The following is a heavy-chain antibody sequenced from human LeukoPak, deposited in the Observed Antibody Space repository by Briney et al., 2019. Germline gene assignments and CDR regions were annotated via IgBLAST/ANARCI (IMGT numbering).Heavy chain of an antibody. J-gene: IGHJ4*02. CDR2: IYTSGST. CDR3: AREGRDSSGYYMFDY. Sequence: SETLSLTCTVSAGSISSYYWSWIRQPAGEGLEWIGRIYTSGSTNYNPSLKSRVTMSVDTSKNQFSLKLSSVTAADTAVYYCAREGRDSSGYYMFDYWGQGPLVTVSS. D-gene: IGHD3-22*01. V-gene: IGHV4-4*07. CDR1: AGSISSYY.